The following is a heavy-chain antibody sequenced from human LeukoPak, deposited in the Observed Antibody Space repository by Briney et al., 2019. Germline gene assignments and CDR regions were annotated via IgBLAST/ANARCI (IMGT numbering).Heavy chain of an antibody. CDR2: IYHSGST. CDR3: ARDPESPYGMDA. D-gene: IGHD2/OR15-2a*01. V-gene: IGHV4-30-2*01. CDR1: GGSISSGGYS. Sequence: SETLSLTCAVSGGSISSGGYSWSWIRQPPGKGLEWIGYIYHSGSTYYNPSLKSRVTISVDRSKNQFSLKLSSVTAADTAVYYCARDPESPYGMDAWGQGTTVTVSS. J-gene: IGHJ6*02.